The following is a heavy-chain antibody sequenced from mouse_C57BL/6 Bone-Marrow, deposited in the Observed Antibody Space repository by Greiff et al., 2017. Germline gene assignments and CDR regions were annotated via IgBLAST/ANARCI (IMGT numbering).Heavy chain of an antibody. V-gene: IGHV5-6*01. J-gene: IGHJ2*01. CDR2: ISSGGSYT. CDR3: ARQNWFDY. Sequence: EVQLVESGGDLVKPGGSLKLSCAASGFTFSSYGMSWVRQTPDKRLEWVATISSGGSYTYYPDSVKGRFTISRDNAKNTLYPQMSSLKSEDTAMYYCARQNWFDYWGQGTTLTVSS. D-gene: IGHD4-1*01. CDR1: GFTFSSYG.